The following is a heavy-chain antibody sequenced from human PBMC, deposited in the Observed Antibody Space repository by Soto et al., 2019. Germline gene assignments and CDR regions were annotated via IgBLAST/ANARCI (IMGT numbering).Heavy chain of an antibody. CDR1: GGTFNNYV. CDR2: IIPIFGTP. CDR3: AGRCDGTNCLAHFDY. Sequence: ASVKVSCKASGGTFNNYVINWVRQAPGQGLEWMAGIIPIFGTPNYAQKFQGRVTVTADKSTSTAYMELNSLRSEDTAVYYCAGRCDGTNCLAHFDYWGQGTLVTVSS. J-gene: IGHJ4*02. D-gene: IGHD2-2*01. V-gene: IGHV1-69*06.